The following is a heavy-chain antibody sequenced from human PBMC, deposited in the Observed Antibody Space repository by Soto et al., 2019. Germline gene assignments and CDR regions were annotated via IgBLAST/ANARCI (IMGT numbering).Heavy chain of an antibody. V-gene: IGHV3-9*01. CDR1: GFTFDDYA. J-gene: IGHJ6*02. D-gene: IGHD2-2*01. CDR2: ISWNSGSI. Sequence: DVQLVESGGGLVQPGRSLRLSCAASGFTFDDYAMHWVRQAPGKGLEWVSGISWNSGSIGYADSVKGRITISRDNAKNSLYLQMNSLRAEDTALYYCAKSSSTFRGGMDVWGQGTTVTVSS. CDR3: AKSSSTFRGGMDV.